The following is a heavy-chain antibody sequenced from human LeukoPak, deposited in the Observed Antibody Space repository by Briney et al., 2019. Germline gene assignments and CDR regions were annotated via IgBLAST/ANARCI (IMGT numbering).Heavy chain of an antibody. V-gene: IGHV3-9*03. CDR1: GFTFDDYA. J-gene: IGHJ3*02. CDR2: ISWNSGSI. Sequence: GRSLRLSWAASGFTFDDYAMHWVRQAPGKGLEWVSGISWNSGSIGYADSVKGRFTISRDNAKNSLYLQMNNLRAEDMALYYCAKADSSGYYAAFDIWGQGTMVTVSS. D-gene: IGHD3-22*01. CDR3: AKADSSGYYAAFDI.